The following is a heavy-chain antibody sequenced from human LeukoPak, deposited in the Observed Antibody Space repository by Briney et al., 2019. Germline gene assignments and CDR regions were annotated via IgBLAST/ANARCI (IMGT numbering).Heavy chain of an antibody. CDR2: IYYSGST. CDR1: GGSISQYY. D-gene: IGHD5-24*01. CDR3: AREGDGYSYPY. J-gene: IGHJ4*02. V-gene: IGHV4-59*01. Sequence: SETLSLTCTVSGGSISQYYWSWIRQPPGKGLEWIGFIYYSGSTKSNPSLKSRVTISIDTSQNQFSLRLTSLTAADTAVYFCAREGDGYSYPYWGRGTLVTGSS.